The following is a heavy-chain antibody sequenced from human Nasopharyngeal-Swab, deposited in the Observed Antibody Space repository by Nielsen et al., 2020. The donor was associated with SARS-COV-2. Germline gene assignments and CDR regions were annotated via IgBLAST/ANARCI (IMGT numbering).Heavy chain of an antibody. Sequence: SETLSLTCTVSGGSISSGGYYWSWIRQHPGEGLEWIGYIYYSGSTYYNPSLKSRVTISVDTSKNQFSLKLSSVTAADTAVYYCARRYYDFWSGYYQGWFDPWGQGTLVTISS. V-gene: IGHV4-31*03. J-gene: IGHJ5*02. CDR1: GGSISSGGYY. CDR2: IYYSGST. CDR3: ARRYYDFWSGYYQGWFDP. D-gene: IGHD3-3*01.